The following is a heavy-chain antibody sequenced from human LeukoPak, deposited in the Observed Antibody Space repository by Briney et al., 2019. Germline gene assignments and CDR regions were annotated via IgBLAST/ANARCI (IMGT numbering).Heavy chain of an antibody. D-gene: IGHD3-22*01. CDR3: ARDSWYDSSGYFNY. CDR2: IYSGGST. CDR1: GFTVSSNY. Sequence: GGSLRLSCAASGFTVSSNYMTWVRQAPGKGLECVSVIYSGGSTYYTDSVKGRFTISRDNSKNTLYLQMNSLRAEDTAVYYCARDSWYDSSGYFNYWGQGTLVTVSS. V-gene: IGHV3-53*01. J-gene: IGHJ4*02.